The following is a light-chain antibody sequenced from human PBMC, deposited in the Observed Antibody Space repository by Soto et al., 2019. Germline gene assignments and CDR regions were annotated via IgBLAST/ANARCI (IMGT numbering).Light chain of an antibody. CDR3: QLYGISPH. CDR1: QSVSSSY. V-gene: IGKV3-20*01. CDR2: LAS. Sequence: EIVLTQSPGTLSLSPGERATVSCRASQSVSSSYVAWYQQKRGQAPRLLIYLASTRVTGIPARFSGSGSGTEFTLTINRLEPEDFAVYYCQLYGISPHFGQGTRLEIK. J-gene: IGKJ5*01.